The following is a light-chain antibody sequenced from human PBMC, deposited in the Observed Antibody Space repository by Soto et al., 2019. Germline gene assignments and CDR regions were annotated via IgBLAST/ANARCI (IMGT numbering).Light chain of an antibody. V-gene: IGLV2-8*01. CDR3: AAWNNSLNGGV. CDR2: DVN. J-gene: IGLJ3*02. Sequence: QSVLTQPPSASGSPGQSLTISCTGTSSDVGAHNYVSWYQKNPGKAPKLMLYDVNKRPSGVPDRFGGSKSDTSASLTLSGLQSDDEAEYWCAAWNNSLNGGVFGGGTKLTVL. CDR1: SSDVGAHNY.